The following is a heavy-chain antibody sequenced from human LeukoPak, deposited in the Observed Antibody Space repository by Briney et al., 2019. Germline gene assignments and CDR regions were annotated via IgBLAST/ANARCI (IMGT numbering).Heavy chain of an antibody. V-gene: IGHV3-30*02. CDR1: GFTFSSFG. Sequence: SGGSLRLSCAASGFTFSSFGMHWVRQTPGKGLEWVAFIQSDGRNKYYADSVKGRFTISRDNSKNTLYLQMNSLRAEDTAVYYCAKDGSVMERRYFDYWGQGTLVTVSS. CDR3: AKDGSVMERRYFDY. D-gene: IGHD1-1*01. CDR2: IQSDGRNK. J-gene: IGHJ4*02.